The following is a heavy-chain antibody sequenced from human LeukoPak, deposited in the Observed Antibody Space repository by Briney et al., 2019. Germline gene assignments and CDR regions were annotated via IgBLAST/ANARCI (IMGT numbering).Heavy chain of an antibody. CDR2: FDAEDGET. CDR1: GYTLTELS. Sequence: ASVKVSCKVSGYTLTELSMHWVRQAPGKGLEWMGGFDAEDGETIYAQKFQGRVTMTEDTSTDTAYMELSSLRSEDTAVYYCATSGTSPSAGTRYFQHWGQGTLVTVSS. V-gene: IGHV1-24*01. CDR3: ATSGTSPSAGTRYFQH. J-gene: IGHJ1*01. D-gene: IGHD6-13*01.